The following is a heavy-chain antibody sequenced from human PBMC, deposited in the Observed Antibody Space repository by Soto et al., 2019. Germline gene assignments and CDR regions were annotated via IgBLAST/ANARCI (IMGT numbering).Heavy chain of an antibody. CDR3: ASARWDY. V-gene: IGHV4-34*12. Sequence: PSETLCVTCGVAGGSFDANDWSWIRQTPGKGLEWVGEIFHDGKTNYNPSLKSRVTVSVDTSKNQFSLKLASVTAADTAVYYCASARWDYWSQGTQVTVS. CDR1: GGSFDAND. CDR2: IFHDGKT. J-gene: IGHJ4*02.